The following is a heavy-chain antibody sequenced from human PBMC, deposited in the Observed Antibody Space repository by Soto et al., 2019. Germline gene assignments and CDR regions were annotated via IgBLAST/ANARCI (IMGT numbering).Heavy chain of an antibody. Sequence: EVQLVESGGGLVKPGGSLRLSCTASGFTFSNAWMSWVRQAPGKGLEWVGHIKSKTDGGTTDYAAPVKGRFTISRDDSKNTLYLQMNSLKTEDTAVYYCTTDPSVYASGWYSPDYWGRGTLVTVSS. CDR2: IKSKTDGGTT. CDR1: GFTFSNAW. D-gene: IGHD6-19*01. J-gene: IGHJ4*02. V-gene: IGHV3-15*01. CDR3: TTDPSVYASGWYSPDY.